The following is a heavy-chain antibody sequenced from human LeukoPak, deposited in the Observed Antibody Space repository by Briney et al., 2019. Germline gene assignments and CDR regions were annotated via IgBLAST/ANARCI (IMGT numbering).Heavy chain of an antibody. CDR2: INTHNGNT. CDR1: GYNSYKFG. V-gene: IGHV1-18*01. Sequence: GASVKVSCKASGYNSYKFGIAWVRQAPGQGLEWMGWINTHNGNTKYAQQYQGRVTMTADTSTSTVYMELRSLRSDDTAVYFCARDTPQHLKRYDYWGQGTQVTVSS. CDR3: ARDTPQHLKRYDY. D-gene: IGHD6-13*01. J-gene: IGHJ4*02.